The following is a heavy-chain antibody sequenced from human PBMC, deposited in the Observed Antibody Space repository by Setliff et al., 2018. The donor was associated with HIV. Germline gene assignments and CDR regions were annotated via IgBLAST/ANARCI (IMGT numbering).Heavy chain of an antibody. J-gene: IGHJ4*02. V-gene: IGHV1-2*04. CDR2: INPKSDGT. CDR3: ARGMDYYDTSGYYQYYFDY. CDR1: GYRFTDYY. Sequence: ASVKVSCKASGYRFTDYYIHWVRQAPGQGLEWMGWINPKSDGTNYAQKFQGWITMTRDTSISTAYMELSRLRSDDTAVYYCARGMDYYDTSGYYQYYFDYWGQGALVGVS. D-gene: IGHD3-22*01.